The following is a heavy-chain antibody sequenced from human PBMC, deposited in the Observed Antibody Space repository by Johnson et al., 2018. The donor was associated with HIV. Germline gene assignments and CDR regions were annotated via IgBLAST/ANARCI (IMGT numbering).Heavy chain of an antibody. D-gene: IGHD2-8*01. V-gene: IGHV3-20*04. J-gene: IGHJ3*02. CDR3: ARDRAGNGVFPDAFDI. CDR1: GFTFDDFG. CDR2: INWNGGST. Sequence: VQLVESGGGVVRPGGSLRLSCAASGFTFDDFGMNWVRQAPGKGLEWVSGINWNGGSTGYADSVKGRFTISRDNAKNSRYLQMNSLRAEDTALYYCARDRAGNGVFPDAFDIWGQGTMVTVSS.